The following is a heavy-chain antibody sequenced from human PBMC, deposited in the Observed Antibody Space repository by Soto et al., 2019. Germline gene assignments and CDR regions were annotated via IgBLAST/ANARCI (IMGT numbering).Heavy chain of an antibody. CDR2: IWHDGSNK. CDR1: GFTFSTYS. CDR3: ARDRVVINPSYYFDY. D-gene: IGHD3-3*01. Sequence: QVQLVESGGGVVQPGRSLRLSCAASGFTFSTYSMHWVRQAPGKGPEWVSLIWHDGSNKYYADSVKGRFTISRDNSKNTLDLQMHSLRAEDTAVYYCARDRVVINPSYYFDYWGQGTLVTVSS. J-gene: IGHJ4*02. V-gene: IGHV3-33*01.